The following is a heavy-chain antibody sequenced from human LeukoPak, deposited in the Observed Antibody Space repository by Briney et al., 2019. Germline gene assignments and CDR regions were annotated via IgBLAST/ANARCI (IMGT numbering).Heavy chain of an antibody. J-gene: IGHJ6*03. CDR3: AKNGDSRDYYFFYMDV. V-gene: IGHV3-9*01. CDR2: ISWNGGSI. Sequence: GGSLRLSCAASGFTFDDYDMHWVRQAPGRGLEWVSGISWNGGSIGYADSVTGRFTISRDNAKNSLYLHMNSLRVEDSALYYCAKNGDSRDYYFFYMDVWGKGTTVNVSS. CDR1: GFTFDDYD. D-gene: IGHD3-10*01.